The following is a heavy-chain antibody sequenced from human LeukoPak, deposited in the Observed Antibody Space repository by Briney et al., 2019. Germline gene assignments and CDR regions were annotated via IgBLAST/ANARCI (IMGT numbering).Heavy chain of an antibody. CDR2: FDPEDGET. CDR3: ATGWVTWIQLWLRFDY. Sequence: GASVKVSCKVSGYTLTELSMHWVRQAPGKGLEGMGGFDPEDGETIYAQKFQGRVTMTEDTSTDTAYMELSSLRSEDTAVYYCATGWVTWIQLWLRFDYWGQGTLVTVSS. D-gene: IGHD5-18*01. J-gene: IGHJ4*02. V-gene: IGHV1-24*01. CDR1: GYTLTELS.